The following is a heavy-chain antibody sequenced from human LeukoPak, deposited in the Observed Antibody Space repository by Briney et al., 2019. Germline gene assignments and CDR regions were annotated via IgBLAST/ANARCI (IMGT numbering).Heavy chain of an antibody. D-gene: IGHD3-10*01. Sequence: ASVKVSCKASGYTFTSYDINWARQATGQGLEWMGWMNPNSGNTGYAQKFQGRVTMTRNTSISTAYMELSSLRSEDTAVYYCARGGLYYGSGSSYGMDVWGQGTTVTVSS. V-gene: IGHV1-8*01. CDR3: ARGGLYYGSGSSYGMDV. CDR1: GYTFTSYD. J-gene: IGHJ6*02. CDR2: MNPNSGNT.